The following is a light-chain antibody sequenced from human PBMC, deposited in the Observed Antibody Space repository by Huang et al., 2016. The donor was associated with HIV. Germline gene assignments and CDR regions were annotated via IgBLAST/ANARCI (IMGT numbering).Light chain of an antibody. CDR3: QQFGSSPPYS. CDR2: GAS. CDR1: QTVTNNY. V-gene: IGKV3-20*01. J-gene: IGKJ2*03. Sequence: IVLTQSPDTLSLSPGERATLSCRASQTVTNNYLAWYQQRPGQAPRLLIYGASPRATGIPDLFSGSGSGTDFTLTISRLEPKDFVVYYCQQFGSSPPYSFGQGTKLEIK.